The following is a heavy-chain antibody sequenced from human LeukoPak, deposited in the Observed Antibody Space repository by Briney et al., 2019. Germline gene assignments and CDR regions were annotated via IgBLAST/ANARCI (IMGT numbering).Heavy chain of an antibody. Sequence: SETLSLTCAVYGGSFSGYYWSWLRQPPGKGLEWIGEINHSGSTNYNPSLKGRVTISVDPSINQFSLKLSSVPAADTAVYYCARVAVSGDNWGQGTLVTVSS. V-gene: IGHV4-34*01. CDR3: ARVAVSGDN. CDR2: INHSGST. J-gene: IGHJ4*02. D-gene: IGHD6-19*01. CDR1: GGSFSGYY.